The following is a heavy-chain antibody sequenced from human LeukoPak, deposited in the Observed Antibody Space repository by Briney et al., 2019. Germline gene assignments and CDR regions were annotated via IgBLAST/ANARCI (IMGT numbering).Heavy chain of an antibody. V-gene: IGHV3-23*01. D-gene: IGHD3-16*01. J-gene: IGHJ4*02. CDR1: GFTFSDYY. CDR2: ISAGGGST. CDR3: AKDWGC. Sequence: GGSLRLSCAASGFTFSDYYMSWIRQASGKGLEWVSGISAGGGSTHYADSVKGRFTISRDNSKNTLYLQMNSLRAEDTAVYYCAKDWGCWGQGTLVTVSS.